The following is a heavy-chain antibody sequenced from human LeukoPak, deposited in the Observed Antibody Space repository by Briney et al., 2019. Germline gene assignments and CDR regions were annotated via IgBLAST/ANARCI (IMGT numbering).Heavy chain of an antibody. V-gene: IGHV4-59*01. CDR2: IYYSGST. CDR1: GGSISSYY. CDR3: ARVDPRFYYGMDV. Sequence: SETLSLTCAVSGGSISSYYWSWIRQPPGKGLEWIGYIYYSGSTNYNPSLKSRVTISVDTSKNQFSLKLSSVTAADTAVYYCARVDPRFYYGMDVWGQGTTVTVSS. J-gene: IGHJ6*02.